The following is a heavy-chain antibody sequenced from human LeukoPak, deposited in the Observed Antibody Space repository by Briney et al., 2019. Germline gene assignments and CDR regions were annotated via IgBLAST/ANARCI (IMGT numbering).Heavy chain of an antibody. J-gene: IGHJ5*02. V-gene: IGHV3-7*05. Sequence: GGSLRLSCAGSGFQFNTYWISWIRQAPGKGLQWLGNIKEDGSETYYVGSLKGRLTISRDNAKNSSFLEMSSLGVEDTAVYYCARDLGRFCTRGSCFSDAWGQGTLVTVSS. CDR2: IKEDGSET. CDR1: GFQFNTYW. CDR3: ARDLGRFCTRGSCFSDA. D-gene: IGHD2-15*01.